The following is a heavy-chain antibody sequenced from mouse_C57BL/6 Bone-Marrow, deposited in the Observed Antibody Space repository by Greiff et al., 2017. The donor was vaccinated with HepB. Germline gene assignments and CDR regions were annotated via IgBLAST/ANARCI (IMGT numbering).Heavy chain of an antibody. V-gene: IGHV14-4*01. D-gene: IGHD1-1*02. J-gene: IGHJ3*01. Sequence: EVQLQESGAELVRPGASVKLSCTASGFTFKDDYMHWVKQRPEQGLEWIGYIDPGSGDTDYAAKFKGKATITADTASNTAYLQLSSLTSEDAAVYYCAYDYSAWFAYWGQGTPVTVSA. CDR1: GFTFKDDY. CDR3: AYDYSAWFAY. CDR2: IDPGSGDT.